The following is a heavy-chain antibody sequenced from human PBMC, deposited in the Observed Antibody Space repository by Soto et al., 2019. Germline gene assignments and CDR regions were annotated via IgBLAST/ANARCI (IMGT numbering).Heavy chain of an antibody. D-gene: IGHD2-15*01. Sequence: ASEKVSRKASGYSFTSYGISRVRHAPRQRIEWMGWISAYNGNTNYAQTLQGRVTMTTDTSTRKDYMELRSLTSDDTAVYYCARVHLVLVIHPTQRWLDLWGQATLVTVSS. V-gene: IGHV1-18*01. CDR3: ARVHLVLVIHPTQRWLDL. CDR1: GYSFTSYG. CDR2: ISAYNGNT. J-gene: IGHJ5*02.